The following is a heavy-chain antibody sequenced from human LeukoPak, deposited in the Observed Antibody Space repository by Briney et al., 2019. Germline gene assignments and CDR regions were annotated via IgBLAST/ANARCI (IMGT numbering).Heavy chain of an antibody. CDR1: GDTFSSYA. CDR2: NIPIFGTA. J-gene: IGHJ4*02. D-gene: IGHD3-3*01. Sequence: ASVKVSRKASGDTFSSYAISWVRQAPGQGLEWMGGNIPIFGTANYAQKFQGRVTITADESTSTAYMELSSLRSEDTAVYYCARTGEWLLYSGFDYWGQGTLVTVSS. CDR3: ARTGEWLLYSGFDY. V-gene: IGHV1-69*13.